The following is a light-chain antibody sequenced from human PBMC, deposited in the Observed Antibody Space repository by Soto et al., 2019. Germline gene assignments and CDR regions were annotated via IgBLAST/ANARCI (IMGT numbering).Light chain of an antibody. CDR2: EVS. V-gene: IGLV2-14*01. CDR1: SSDVGGYNY. J-gene: IGLJ2*01. CDR3: SSYTSSSTSVV. Sequence: QSALTQPASVSGSPGQSITISCTGTSSDVGGYNYVSWYQQHPGKAPKLMIYEVSNRPSGVSNRFSGSKSGNTASLTISGLQAEDVADYYCSSYTSSSTSVVFGGGTKVTVL.